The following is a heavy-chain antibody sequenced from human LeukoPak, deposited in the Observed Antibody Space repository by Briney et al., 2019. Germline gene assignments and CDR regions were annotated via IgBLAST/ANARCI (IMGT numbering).Heavy chain of an antibody. CDR3: AREGGGSGSYSPFDY. Sequence: ASVKVSCKASGYTFTSYYMHWVRQAPGQGLEWMGIINPSGGSTSYAQKFQGRVTMTRDTSTSTVYMELSSLRSEDTAVYYCAREGGGSGSYSPFDYWGQGTLVTGSS. J-gene: IGHJ4*02. CDR1: GYTFTSYY. V-gene: IGHV1-46*01. CDR2: INPSGGST. D-gene: IGHD3-10*01.